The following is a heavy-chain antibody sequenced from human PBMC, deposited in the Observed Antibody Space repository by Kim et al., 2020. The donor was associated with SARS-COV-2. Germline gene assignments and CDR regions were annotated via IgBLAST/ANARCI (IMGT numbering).Heavy chain of an antibody. Sequence: ASVKVSCKASGYTFTSYYMHWVRQAPGQGLEWMGIINPSGGSTSYAQKFQGRVTMTRDTSTSTVYMELSSLRSEDTAVYYCANSIVVVPAARHFYYYGMVVWGQGTTVTVSS. CDR3: ANSIVVVPAARHFYYYGMVV. CDR2: INPSGGST. D-gene: IGHD2-15*01. CDR1: GYTFTSYY. J-gene: IGHJ6*02. V-gene: IGHV1-46*01.